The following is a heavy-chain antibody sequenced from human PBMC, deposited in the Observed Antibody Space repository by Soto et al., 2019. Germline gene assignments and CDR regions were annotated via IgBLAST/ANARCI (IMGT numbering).Heavy chain of an antibody. Sequence: GESLKISCKASGSSFTSRWITWVRQMPGKGLEWMGRIDPSDSYTSYNPSFQGHVTISVDKSINTVYLRWSSLKASDSAKYYCAGQGGGRVEMSGFNGMDVWGQGTTVTV. D-gene: IGHD3-3*01. CDR1: GSSFTSRW. V-gene: IGHV5-10-1*01. CDR2: IDPSDSYT. J-gene: IGHJ6*02. CDR3: AGQGGGRVEMSGFNGMDV.